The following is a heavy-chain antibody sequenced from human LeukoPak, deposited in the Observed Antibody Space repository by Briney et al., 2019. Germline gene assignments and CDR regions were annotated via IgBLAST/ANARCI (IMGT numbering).Heavy chain of an antibody. CDR3: ARGLPGDILTAPQTYYFDY. D-gene: IGHD3-9*01. J-gene: IGHJ4*02. CDR2: IFRGGST. Sequence: GGSLRLSRAASGFTVSSNYMSWLRPAPGKTLEGFAVIFRGGSTYYADSVKGRFTISRDNSKITLYLQMNSLRAEDTAVYYCARGLPGDILTAPQTYYFDYWGQGTLVTVSS. CDR1: GFTVSSNY. V-gene: IGHV3-53*01.